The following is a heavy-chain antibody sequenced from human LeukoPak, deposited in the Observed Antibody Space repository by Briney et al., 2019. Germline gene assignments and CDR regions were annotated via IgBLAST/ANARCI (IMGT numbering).Heavy chain of an antibody. CDR1: GGSISSYY. V-gene: IGHV4-4*07. CDR3: ARDLRSYYYDSSGYSYYFDY. Sequence: SETLSLTCTVSGGSISSYYWSWIRQPAGKGLEWIVRIYTSGCPNYNPSLKSRVTMSVDTSKNQFSLKLSSVTAADTAVYYCARDLRSYYYDSSGYSYYFDYWGQGTLVTVSS. D-gene: IGHD3-22*01. CDR2: IYTSGCP. J-gene: IGHJ4*02.